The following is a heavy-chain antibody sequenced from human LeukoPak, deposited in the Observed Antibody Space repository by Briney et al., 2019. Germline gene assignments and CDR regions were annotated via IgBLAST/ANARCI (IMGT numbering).Heavy chain of an antibody. CDR3: ARRVGATREYNWFDP. J-gene: IGHJ5*02. CDR2: IYYSGST. D-gene: IGHD1-26*01. V-gene: IGHV4-39*01. Sequence: SETLSLTYTVSGGSISGSSYYWGWIRQPPGKGLEWIGSIYYSGSTYYNPSLKSRVTISVDTSKNQFSLKLSSVTAADTAVYYCARRVGATREYNWFDPWGQGTLVTVSS. CDR1: GGSISGSSYY.